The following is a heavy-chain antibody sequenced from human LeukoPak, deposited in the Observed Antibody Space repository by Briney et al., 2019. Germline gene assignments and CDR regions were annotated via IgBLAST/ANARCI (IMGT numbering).Heavy chain of an antibody. CDR2: VYYPGAT. D-gene: IGHD5-12*01. Sequence: PSETLSLTCTVSGGSITDNYWGWIRQPPGMGLVWIGYVYYPGATNYTPSLKSRVTISMDTSRNQFSLKLNSVTAADTAVYYCTRHVDPYGMDVWGQGTTVIVSS. CDR3: TRHVDPYGMDV. CDR1: GGSITDNY. V-gene: IGHV4-59*08. J-gene: IGHJ6*02.